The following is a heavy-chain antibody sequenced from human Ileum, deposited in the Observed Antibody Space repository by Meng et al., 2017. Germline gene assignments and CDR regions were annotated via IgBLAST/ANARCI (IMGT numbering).Heavy chain of an antibody. CDR2: ISYDGRDQ. CDR1: GYTFTSHV. Sequence: QVQLVESGGGVVQPGGSLGLSGAASGYTFTSHVTYWVRQAPGKGLEWVALISYDGRDQYYIDSVKGRFTISRDNSKSTLYLQLNSLRAEDTAVYYCAIGYCSSATCSPNFWGQGTLVTVSS. CDR3: AIGYCSSATCSPNF. J-gene: IGHJ4*02. V-gene: IGHV3-30*03. D-gene: IGHD2-2*01.